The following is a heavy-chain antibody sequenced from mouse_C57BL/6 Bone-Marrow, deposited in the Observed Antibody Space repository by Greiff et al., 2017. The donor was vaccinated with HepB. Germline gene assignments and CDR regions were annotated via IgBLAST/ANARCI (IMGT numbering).Heavy chain of an antibody. CDR3: ASSYYGSSYWYFDV. D-gene: IGHD1-1*01. J-gene: IGHJ1*03. V-gene: IGHV7-3*01. CDR1: GFTFTDYY. CDR2: IRNKANGYTT. Sequence: EVQGVESGGGLVQPGGSLSLSCAASGFTFTDYYMSWVRQPPGKALEWLGFIRNKANGYTTEYSASVKGRFTISRDNSKSILYLQMNALRAEDSATYYCASSYYGSSYWYFDVWGTGTTVTVSS.